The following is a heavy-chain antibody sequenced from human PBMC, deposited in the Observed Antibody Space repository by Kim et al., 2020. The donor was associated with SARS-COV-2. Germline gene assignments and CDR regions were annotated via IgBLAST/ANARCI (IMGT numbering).Heavy chain of an antibody. D-gene: IGHD3-22*01. Sequence: GGSLRLSCAASGFTFSSYAMSWVRQAPGKGLEWVSAISGSGGSTYYADSVKGRFTISRDNSKNTLYLQMNSLRAEDTAVYYCAKGDITMIVVVIGFDYWGQGTLVTVSS. CDR3: AKGDITMIVVVIGFDY. CDR2: ISGSGGST. V-gene: IGHV3-23*01. J-gene: IGHJ4*02. CDR1: GFTFSSYA.